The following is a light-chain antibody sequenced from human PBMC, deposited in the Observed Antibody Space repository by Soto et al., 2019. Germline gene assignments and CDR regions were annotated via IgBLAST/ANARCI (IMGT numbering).Light chain of an antibody. V-gene: IGKV1D-12*01. CDR1: QGIDSW. CDR3: QRTNGFWWT. CDR2: DAS. J-gene: IGKJ1*01. Sequence: DIQMTQSPSYVSASVGDRVTITCRASQGIDSWVAWYQQKPGKAPKLLIHDASSLQSGVTSRFGGSGFGTVFTLTICCLQPEDFATSYYQRTNGFWWTFGPGT.